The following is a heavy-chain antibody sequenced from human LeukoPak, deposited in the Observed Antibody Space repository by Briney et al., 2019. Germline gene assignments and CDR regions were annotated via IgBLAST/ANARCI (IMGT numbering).Heavy chain of an antibody. V-gene: IGHV3-74*01. CDR3: AREMETMVAAAPGK. J-gene: IGHJ4*02. D-gene: IGHD6-13*01. CDR2: IKSDGSST. Sequence: GGSLRLSCAASGFNFASNWMHWVRQTPGKGLMWVSRIKSDGSSTSYADSVKGRFTISRDNARNTLYPQMNSLRAEDTTVYYCAREMETMVAAAPGKWGQGTLVTVSS. CDR1: GFNFASNW.